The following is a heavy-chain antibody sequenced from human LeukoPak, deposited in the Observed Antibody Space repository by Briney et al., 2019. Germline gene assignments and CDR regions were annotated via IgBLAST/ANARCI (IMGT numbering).Heavy chain of an antibody. CDR2: INAGNGNT. V-gene: IGHV1-3*01. CDR3: ARDSDSNGWSWVY. Sequence: ASVKVSCKASGYTFTSYGISWVRQAPGHRLEWMGWINAGNGNTKYSQKFQGRVTITGYTSASTVYMELSSLIFEDTAGYYYARDSDSNGWSWVYWGQGTLVTVSS. CDR1: GYTFTSYG. D-gene: IGHD6-13*01. J-gene: IGHJ4*02.